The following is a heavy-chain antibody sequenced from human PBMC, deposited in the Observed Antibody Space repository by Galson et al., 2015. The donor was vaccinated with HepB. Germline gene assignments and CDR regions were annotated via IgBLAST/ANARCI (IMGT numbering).Heavy chain of an antibody. CDR2: ISGSDGGT. D-gene: IGHD5-18*01. CDR3: AKGNLDSAMINLHF. Sequence: SLRLSCAASGFTFSIYAMTWVRQAPGKGLEWVSAISGSDGGTFYADSVKGRFTISRDNSKNTLYLQMNSLRAEDTAIYYCAKGNLDSAMINLHFWGQGTLVTVSS. CDR1: GFTFSIYA. J-gene: IGHJ4*02. V-gene: IGHV3-23*01.